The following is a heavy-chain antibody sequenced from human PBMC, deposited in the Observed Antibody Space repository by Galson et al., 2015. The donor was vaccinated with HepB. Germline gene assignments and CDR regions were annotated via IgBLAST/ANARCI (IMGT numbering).Heavy chain of an antibody. Sequence: SVKVSCKASGGTFSSYTISWVRQAPGQGLEWMGRIIPILGIANYAQKFQGRVTITADKSTSTAYMELSSLRSEDTAVYYCARDPEMATNPYHYGMDVWGQGTTVTVSS. D-gene: IGHD5-24*01. CDR1: GGTFSSYT. CDR3: ARDPEMATNPYHYGMDV. CDR2: IIPILGIA. J-gene: IGHJ6*02. V-gene: IGHV1-69*04.